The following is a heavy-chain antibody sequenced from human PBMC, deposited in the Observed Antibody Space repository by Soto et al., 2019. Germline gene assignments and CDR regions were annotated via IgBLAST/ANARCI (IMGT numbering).Heavy chain of an antibody. CDR2: ISGSGGST. D-gene: IGHD6-13*01. Sequence: GGSLRLSCAASGFTFSSYAMSWVRQAPGKGLEWVSAISGSGGSTYYADSVKGRFTISRDNSKNTLYLQMNSLRAEDTAVYYCAKGTKAAAGPLLGFDPWGQGTLVTVSS. CDR3: AKGTKAAAGPLLGFDP. V-gene: IGHV3-23*01. J-gene: IGHJ5*02. CDR1: GFTFSSYA.